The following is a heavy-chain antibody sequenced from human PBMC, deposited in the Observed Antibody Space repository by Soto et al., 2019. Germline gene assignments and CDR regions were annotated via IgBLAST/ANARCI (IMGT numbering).Heavy chain of an antibody. CDR2: ISAYNGNT. CDR1: GYTFTSYG. Sequence: ASVKVSCKASGYTFTSYGISWVRQAPGQGLEWMGWISAYNGNTNYAQKLQGRVTMTTDTSTSTAYMELRSLRSDDTAVYYCARDSGYDFWTGYGMDVWGQGTTVTVSS. CDR3: ARDSGYDFWTGYGMDV. J-gene: IGHJ6*02. D-gene: IGHD3-3*01. V-gene: IGHV1-18*01.